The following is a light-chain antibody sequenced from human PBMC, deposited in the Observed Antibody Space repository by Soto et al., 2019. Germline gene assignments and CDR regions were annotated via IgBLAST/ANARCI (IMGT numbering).Light chain of an antibody. CDR2: GAS. V-gene: IGKV3-20*01. CDR3: QQYGSSPPVT. Sequence: EIVLTQSPATLSLSPGERATLSCRASQSVSSSYLAWYQQKPGQAPRLLIYGASSRATGIPDRFSGSGSGTDFTLTINRLEPEDFAVYYCQQYGSSPPVTFGQGTRLEIK. J-gene: IGKJ5*01. CDR1: QSVSSSY.